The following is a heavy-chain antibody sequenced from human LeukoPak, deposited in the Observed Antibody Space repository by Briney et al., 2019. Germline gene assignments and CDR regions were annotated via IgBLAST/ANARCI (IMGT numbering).Heavy chain of an antibody. V-gene: IGHV3-23*01. D-gene: IGHD6-25*01. Sequence: GGSLRLSCAVSGFTFSSYAVTWVRQAPGKGLEWVSAISGSGGNTYYADSVKGRFTISRDNSQNTLYPQMNSLRAEDTAVYYCAKSTSSAPRYFDYWGQGTLVTVSS. CDR3: AKSTSSAPRYFDY. CDR2: ISGSGGNT. CDR1: GFTFSSYA. J-gene: IGHJ4*02.